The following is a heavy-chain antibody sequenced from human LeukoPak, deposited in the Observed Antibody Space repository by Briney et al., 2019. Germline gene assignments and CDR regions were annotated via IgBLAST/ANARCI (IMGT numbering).Heavy chain of an antibody. V-gene: IGHV1-69*13. D-gene: IGHD2-8*01. CDR3: AAGYCTNGVCYPLYYYYGMDV. J-gene: IGHJ6*02. CDR2: IIPIFGTV. CDR1: GGTFSSYA. Sequence: ASVKVSCKASGGTFSSYAISWVRQAPGQGLEWMGGIIPIFGTVNYAQKFQGRVTITADESTSTAYMELSSLRSEDTAVYYCAAGYCTNGVCYPLYYYYGMDVWGQGTTVTVSS.